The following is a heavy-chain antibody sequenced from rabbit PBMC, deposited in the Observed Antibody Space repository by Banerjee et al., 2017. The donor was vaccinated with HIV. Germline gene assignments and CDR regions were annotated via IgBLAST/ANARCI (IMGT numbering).Heavy chain of an antibody. V-gene: IGHV1S45*01. Sequence: QEQLVESGGGLVQPEGSLTLTCTVSGFSFSIGYDMCWVRQAPGKGLEWIACIYTTSASTWYASWVNGRFTISKTSSTAVTLKMTSLTAADTATYFCARGYAYLDLWGQGTLVSVS. D-gene: IGHD6-1*01. CDR1: GFSFSIGYD. J-gene: IGHJ3*01. CDR2: IYTTSAST. CDR3: ARGYAYLDL.